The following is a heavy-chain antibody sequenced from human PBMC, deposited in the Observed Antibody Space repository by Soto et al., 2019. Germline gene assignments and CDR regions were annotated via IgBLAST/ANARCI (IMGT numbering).Heavy chain of an antibody. V-gene: IGHV3-9*01. CDR1: GFIFEDFA. D-gene: IGHD3-22*01. CDR3: AKDVGSYYYDTSAYLYDY. Sequence: EVQLEESGGGLVQPGGSVRLSCVGSGFIFEDFAMNWVRQVPGKGLEWVSGISWNSATLAYADSVKGRFIVSRDNAKNILYLQMNSLRAEDAALYYCAKDVGSYYYDTSAYLYDYWGQGSLVTVSS. J-gene: IGHJ4*02. CDR2: ISWNSATL.